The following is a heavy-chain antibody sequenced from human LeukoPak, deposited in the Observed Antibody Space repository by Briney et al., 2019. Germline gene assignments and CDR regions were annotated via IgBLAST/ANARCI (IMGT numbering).Heavy chain of an antibody. Sequence: PSETLSLTCAVYGGSFSGYYWSWIRQPPGKGLEWIGEINHSGSTNYNPSLKSRVTISVDTSKNQFSLKLSSVTAADTAVYYCARRRWGRLRFLEWLRGAYFDYWGQGTLVTVSS. V-gene: IGHV4-34*01. CDR3: ARRRWGRLRFLEWLRGAYFDY. CDR1: GGSFSGYY. D-gene: IGHD3-3*01. J-gene: IGHJ4*02. CDR2: INHSGST.